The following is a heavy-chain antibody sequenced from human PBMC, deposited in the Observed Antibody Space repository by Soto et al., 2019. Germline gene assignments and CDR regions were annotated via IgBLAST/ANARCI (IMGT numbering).Heavy chain of an antibody. D-gene: IGHD2-8*01. J-gene: IGHJ4*02. CDR2: ISTNSGNT. Sequence: ASVKVSCKTSGYTFSSHSINWVRQAPGQGLEWMAWISTNSGNTHYAERLQGRVTVTLDKTARTAFMEMWGLTSDDTAVYFCARDNGYYDFWGQGTLVTVSS. CDR3: ARDNGYYDF. CDR1: GYTFSSHS. V-gene: IGHV1-18*01.